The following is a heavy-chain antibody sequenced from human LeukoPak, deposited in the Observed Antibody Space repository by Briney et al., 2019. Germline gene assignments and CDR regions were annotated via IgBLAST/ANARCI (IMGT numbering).Heavy chain of an antibody. D-gene: IGHD2-15*01. CDR2: ISSSSSTI. V-gene: IGHV3-48*01. CDR1: GFTFGSNG. CDR3: AREIKSSHCSGGSCYSLFDY. Sequence: GGSLRLSCAASGFTFGSNGMNWVRQAPGKGLEWISYISSSSSTIYYADSVKGRFTISRDNSKNTLYLQMNSLRAEDTAVYYCAREIKSSHCSGGSCYSLFDYWGQGTLVTVSS. J-gene: IGHJ4*02.